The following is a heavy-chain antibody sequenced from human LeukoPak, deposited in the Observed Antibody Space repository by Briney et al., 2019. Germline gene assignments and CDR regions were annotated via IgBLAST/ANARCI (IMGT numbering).Heavy chain of an antibody. J-gene: IGHJ4*02. CDR2: IIPIFGTA. D-gene: IGHD3-3*01. CDR3: ARVAYDFWGGQAPPYETTYYFDY. CDR1: GGTFSSYA. Sequence: SVKVSCKASGGTFSSYAISWVRQAPGQGLEWMGGIIPIFGTANYAQKFQGRVTITADESTSTAYMELSSLRSEDTAVYYCARVAYDFWGGQAPPYETTYYFDYWGQGTLVTVSS. V-gene: IGHV1-69*13.